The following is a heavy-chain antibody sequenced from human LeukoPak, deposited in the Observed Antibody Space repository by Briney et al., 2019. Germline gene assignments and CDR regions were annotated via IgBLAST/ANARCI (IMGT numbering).Heavy chain of an antibody. CDR2: IIPIFGTA. J-gene: IGHJ3*02. Sequence: ASVKVSCKASGGTFSSYAISWVRQAPGQGLEWMGGIIPIFGTANYAQKFQGRVTITADESTSTAYMELSSLRSEDTAVYYCARFDSSGYYLAFDIWGQGTMVTVSS. CDR3: ARFDSSGYYLAFDI. CDR1: GGTFSSYA. D-gene: IGHD3-22*01. V-gene: IGHV1-69*01.